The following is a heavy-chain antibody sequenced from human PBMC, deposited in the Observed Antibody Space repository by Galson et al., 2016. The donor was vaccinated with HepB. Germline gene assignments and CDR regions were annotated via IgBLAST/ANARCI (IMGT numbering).Heavy chain of an antibody. D-gene: IGHD6-19*01. J-gene: IGHJ4*02. CDR2: IKQDGTEK. CDR3: ARDRGYSGWSYFDY. V-gene: IGHV3-7*03. CDR1: AFTFRSFW. Sequence: SLRLSCAASAFTFRSFWMSWVRQAPGKGLEWVANIKQDGTEKYYMDSVKGRFTISRDNAKNSLYLQMNSLRADDTAVHYCARDRGYSGWSYFDYWGQGTLVTVSS.